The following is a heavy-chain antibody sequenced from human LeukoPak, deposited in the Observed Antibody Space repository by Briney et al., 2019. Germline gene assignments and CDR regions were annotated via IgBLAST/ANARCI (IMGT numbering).Heavy chain of an antibody. Sequence: GGSLRLSCAASGFTFSSYEMNWVRQAPGTGLEWVSYISSSGSTIYYADSVKGRFTISRDNAKNSLYLQMNSLRAEDTAVYYGARTSYSSGWYRHWGQGTLVTVSS. J-gene: IGHJ4*02. D-gene: IGHD6-19*01. V-gene: IGHV3-48*03. CDR2: ISSSGSTI. CDR1: GFTFSSYE. CDR3: ARTSYSSGWYRH.